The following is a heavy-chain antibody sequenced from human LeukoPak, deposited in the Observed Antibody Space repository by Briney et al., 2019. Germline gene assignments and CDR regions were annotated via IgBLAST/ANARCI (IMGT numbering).Heavy chain of an antibody. CDR2: MRYDGSNK. CDR3: ANGGTYYYDSSGLQGGAFDI. J-gene: IGHJ3*02. Sequence: GGSLRLSCAASGFTFSSYGMHWVRQAPGKGLEWVAFMRYDGSNKYYADSVKGRFTISRDNSKNTLYLQMNSLRAEDTAVYYCANGGTYYYDSSGLQGGAFDIWGQGTMVTVSS. V-gene: IGHV3-30*02. CDR1: GFTFSSYG. D-gene: IGHD3-22*01.